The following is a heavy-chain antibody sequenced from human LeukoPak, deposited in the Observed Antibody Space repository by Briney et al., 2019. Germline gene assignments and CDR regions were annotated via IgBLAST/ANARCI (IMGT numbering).Heavy chain of an antibody. J-gene: IGHJ4*02. Sequence: SETLSLTCTVSGGSISSGGYYWSWIRQHPGKGLEWIGYIYYSGSTYYNPSLKSRVTISVDTSKNQFSLKLSSVTAADTAVYYCASPGITMVRGAPRSWGQGTLVTVSS. V-gene: IGHV4-31*03. CDR1: GGSISSGGYY. D-gene: IGHD3-10*01. CDR3: ASPGITMVRGAPRS. CDR2: IYYSGST.